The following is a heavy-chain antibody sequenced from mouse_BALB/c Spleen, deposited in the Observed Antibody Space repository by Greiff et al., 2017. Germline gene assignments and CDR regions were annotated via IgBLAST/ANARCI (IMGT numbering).Heavy chain of an antibody. CDR2: ISDGGSYT. J-gene: IGHJ3*01. D-gene: IGHD1-1*01. CDR3: ARDLCYGRRDGFAY. CDR1: GFTFSDYY. Sequence: DVKLVESGGGLVKPGGSLKLSCAASGFTFSDYYMYWVRQTPEKRLEWVATISDGGSYTYYPDSVKGRFTISRDNAKNNLYLQMSSLKSEDTAMYYCARDLCYGRRDGFAYWGQGTLVTVSA. V-gene: IGHV5-4*02.